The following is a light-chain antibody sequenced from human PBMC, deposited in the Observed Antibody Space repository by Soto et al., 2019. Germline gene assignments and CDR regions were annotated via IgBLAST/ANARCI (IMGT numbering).Light chain of an antibody. CDR3: QSYDSGILV. Sequence: NFLLTQPHSVSESPGKTVTISCIRSSGSVASNYVQWYQQRPGSAPTTVIYEDNQRPSGVPDRFSGSIDTSSNSASLTISGLKTEDEAVYYCQSYDSGILVFGGGTQLTVL. V-gene: IGLV6-57*04. CDR2: EDN. J-gene: IGLJ2*01. CDR1: SGSVASNY.